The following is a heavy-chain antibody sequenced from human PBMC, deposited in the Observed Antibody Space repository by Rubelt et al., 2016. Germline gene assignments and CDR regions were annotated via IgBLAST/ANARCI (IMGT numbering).Heavy chain of an antibody. Sequence: EVQLVESGGDLVQPGGSLRLSCAASGFTISNHAMSWVRQAPGKGLEWVSAISGSGGSTYYADSVKGRFTISRDNAKNSLYLQMNSLSAEDTAVYHCARDRFFGAFDMWGQGTMVTVSS. CDR3: ARDRFFGAFDM. D-gene: IGHD3-3*01. V-gene: IGHV3-23*04. J-gene: IGHJ3*02. CDR2: ISGSGGST. CDR1: GFTISNHA.